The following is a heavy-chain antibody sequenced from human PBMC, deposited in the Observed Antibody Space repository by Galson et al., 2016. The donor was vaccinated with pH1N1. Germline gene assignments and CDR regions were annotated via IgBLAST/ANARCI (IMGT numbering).Heavy chain of an antibody. J-gene: IGHJ2*01. CDR1: GSTLSELA. CDR2: FDPEDDKP. Sequence: SVKVSCKVSGSTLSELAIHWVRQTPGKGLEWMGGFDPEDDKPFYAQTFEGRVTMTQDTSTDTAYMQLSSLTSDDAAVYYCATGYRGSYYVPRYFDLWGLGTLVSVFS. V-gene: IGHV1-24*01. CDR3: ATGYRGSYYVPRYFDL. D-gene: IGHD1-26*01.